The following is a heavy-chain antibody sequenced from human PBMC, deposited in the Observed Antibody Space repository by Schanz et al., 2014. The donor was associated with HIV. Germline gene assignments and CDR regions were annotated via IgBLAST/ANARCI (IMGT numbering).Heavy chain of an antibody. D-gene: IGHD1-26*01. CDR3: ARVPYSGSYEYYFDY. V-gene: IGHV3-9*01. CDR1: GFTFDDYA. J-gene: IGHJ4*02. Sequence: EVQLVESGGGLVQPGRSLRLSCAASGFTFDDYAMHWVRQAPGKGLEWVSGISWNSGSIGYADSVKGRFTISRDNAKNSLYLQMNSLRAEDTAVYYCARVPYSGSYEYYFDYWGQGTLVTVSS. CDR2: ISWNSGSI.